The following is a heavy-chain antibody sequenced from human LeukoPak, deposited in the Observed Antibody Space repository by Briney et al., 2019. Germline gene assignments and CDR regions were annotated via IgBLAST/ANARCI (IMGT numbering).Heavy chain of an antibody. D-gene: IGHD3-9*01. CDR2: FDPEDGET. V-gene: IGHV1-24*01. CDR1: GYTLTELS. Sequence: ASVKVSCKVSGYTLTELSMHWVRQAPGKGLEWMGGFDPEDGETIYAQKFQGRVTMTEDTSTDTAYMELSSLRSEDTAVYYCATQYYDILTGSCAFDIWGQGTMVTVSS. CDR3: ATQYYDILTGSCAFDI. J-gene: IGHJ3*02.